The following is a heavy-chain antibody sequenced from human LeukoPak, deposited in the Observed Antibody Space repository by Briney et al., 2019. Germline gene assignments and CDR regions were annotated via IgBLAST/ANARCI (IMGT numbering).Heavy chain of an antibody. CDR3: VTYYFDSSGPKRNY. CDR2: INHSGST. CDR1: GGSFSGYY. D-gene: IGHD3-22*01. J-gene: IGHJ4*02. Sequence: PSETLSLTCAVYGGSFSGYYWSWIRQPPGKGLEWIGEINHSGSTNYNPSLKSRVTISVDTSKNQFSLKLSSVTAADTAVYYCVTYYFDSSGPKRNYWGQGTLVTVSS. V-gene: IGHV4-34*01.